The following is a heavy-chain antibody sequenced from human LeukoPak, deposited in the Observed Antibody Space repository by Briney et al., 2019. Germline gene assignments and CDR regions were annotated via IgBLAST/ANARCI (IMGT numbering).Heavy chain of an antibody. CDR1: GGSFSEYY. CDR3: ARGPRRGFGDSYYYYGMDV. D-gene: IGHD3-10*01. V-gene: IGHV4-34*01. J-gene: IGHJ6*02. Sequence: SETLSLTCAVYGGSFSEYYWSWIRQSPGKGLEWIAEISQSGSINYNPSLKSRVTISVDASKKQFSLKMSSVTAADTAMYYCARGPRRGFGDSYYYYGMDVWGQGTTVTVSS. CDR2: ISQSGSI.